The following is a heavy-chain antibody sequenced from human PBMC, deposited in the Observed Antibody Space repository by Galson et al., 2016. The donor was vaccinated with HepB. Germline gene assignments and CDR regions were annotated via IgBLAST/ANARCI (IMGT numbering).Heavy chain of an antibody. CDR3: ARDVGLDV. CDR1: GVSISLYY. CDR2: IYYSGST. Sequence: SETLSLTCSVSGVSISLYYWSWIRQPPGKGLEWIGYIYYSGSTNYNPSLKSRVTMSVDTSKTQFSLKVGFVTAADTAVYYCARDVGLDVWGQGTTVTVSS. J-gene: IGHJ6*02. V-gene: IGHV4-59*01.